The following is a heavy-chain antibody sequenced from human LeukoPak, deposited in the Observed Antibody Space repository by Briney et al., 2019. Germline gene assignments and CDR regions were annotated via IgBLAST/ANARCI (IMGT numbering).Heavy chain of an antibody. CDR1: GFTFNNYR. J-gene: IGHJ4*02. CDR2: ISGDGSST. V-gene: IGHV3-74*01. CDR3: ARDNLGYCSSTSCSSGLY. D-gene: IGHD2-2*01. Sequence: GGSLRLSCAASGFTFNNYRMHWVRQVPGKGLVWVSRISGDGSSTSYADSVKGRFAISRDNAKNTVSLQMNSLRAEDTAVYYCARDNLGYCSSTSCSSGLYWGQGTLVTVSS.